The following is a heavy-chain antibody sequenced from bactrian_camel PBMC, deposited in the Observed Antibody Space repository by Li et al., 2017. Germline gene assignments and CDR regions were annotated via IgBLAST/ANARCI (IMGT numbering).Heavy chain of an antibody. Sequence: QLVESGGGSVQAGGSLRLSCAGAGYSFSRYWAWFRQAPGKEREGVATITTGTGNTDYADSVQGRFIISGDNAKNTVYLQMNSLKPEDTAVYLCVTMTGNWDFPNWGQGTQVTVS. CDR3: VTMTGNWDFPN. D-gene: IGHD4*01. CDR1: GYSFSRYW. CDR2: ITTGTGNT. V-gene: IGHV3S1*01. J-gene: IGHJ4*01.